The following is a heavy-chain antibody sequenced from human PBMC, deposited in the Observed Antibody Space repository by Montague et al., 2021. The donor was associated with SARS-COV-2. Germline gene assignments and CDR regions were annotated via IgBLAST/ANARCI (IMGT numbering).Heavy chain of an antibody. J-gene: IGHJ4*02. CDR2: IYYSGST. V-gene: IGHV4-59*12. CDR1: GGSISSYY. CDR3: ARLPAGYCSGSSCYWGTGFDC. Sequence: SETLSLTCTVSGGSISSYYWSWIRQPPGKGLEWIGYIYYSGSTNYNPSLKSRVTISVDTSKNQFSLKLSSVTAADTAVYYCARLPAGYCSGSSCYWGTGFDCWGQGTLVTVSS. D-gene: IGHD2-15*01.